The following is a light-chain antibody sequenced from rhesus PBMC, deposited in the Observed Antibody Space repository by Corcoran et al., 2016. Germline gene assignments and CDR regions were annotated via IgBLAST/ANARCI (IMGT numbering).Light chain of an antibody. CDR1: SSDIGGYDY. J-gene: IGLJ1*01. CDR2: GVS. CDR3: CSYPSRTTFYI. V-gene: IGLV2S7*01. Sequence: QSAPTQPPSVSGSPGQSVTISCTGSSSDIGGYDYVSWYQQYPGKAPKLMSYGVSDRPSGASDRFSGSKSGNTASLTISGLQTEAEADDFVCSYPSRTTFYIFGSGTRLSVL.